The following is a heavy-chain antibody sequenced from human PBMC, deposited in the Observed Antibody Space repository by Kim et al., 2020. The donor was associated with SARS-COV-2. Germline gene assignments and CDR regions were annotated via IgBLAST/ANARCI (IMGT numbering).Heavy chain of an antibody. CDR1: GDSISSGGYY. Sequence: SETLSLTCTVSGDSISSGGYYWSWIRQHPGKGLEWIGYIYYSGTTHYHPSLKSRVSISVDTSKNQFTLKLSSVAAAHPAAYYCARAATAFDYCGQGTRVT. D-gene: IGHD6-13*01. V-gene: IGHV4-31*03. CDR3: ARAATAFDY. J-gene: IGHJ4*02. CDR2: IYYSGTT.